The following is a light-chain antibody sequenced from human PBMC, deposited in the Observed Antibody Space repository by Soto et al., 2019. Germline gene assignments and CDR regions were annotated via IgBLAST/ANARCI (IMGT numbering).Light chain of an antibody. V-gene: IGKV3-11*01. Sequence: EIVLTQSPATLSLSPGERATLSCRASQSVSSYLAWYQQKPGQAPRLLIYDASNMATGIPARFSGSGSGTDFTLTISSLEPEDFAVYYCQQRSNWPFNFGQWTRLEIK. CDR3: QQRSNWPFN. CDR2: DAS. CDR1: QSVSSY. J-gene: IGKJ5*01.